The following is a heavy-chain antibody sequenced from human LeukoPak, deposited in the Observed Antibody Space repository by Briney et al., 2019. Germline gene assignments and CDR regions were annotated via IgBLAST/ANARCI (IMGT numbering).Heavy chain of an antibody. Sequence: PGGSLRLSCAASGFTFSSYTMNWVRQPPGKGLEWVSNIGTSSTTIYYADSVKGRFTISRDNAKNSLYLQMNSLRAEDTAVYYCASHQWLLLPLFDYWGQGTLVTVSS. CDR1: GFTFSSYT. CDR3: ASHQWLLLPLFDY. D-gene: IGHD3-22*01. J-gene: IGHJ4*02. CDR2: IGTSSTTI. V-gene: IGHV3-48*01.